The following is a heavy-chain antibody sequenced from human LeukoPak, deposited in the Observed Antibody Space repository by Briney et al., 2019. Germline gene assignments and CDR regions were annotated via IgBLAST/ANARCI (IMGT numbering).Heavy chain of an antibody. CDR1: GFTFSDYT. V-gene: IGHV3-23*01. Sequence: GGSLRFSCAASGFTFSDYTMSWVRQAPGNGLEWVSLISGSGAGTYYADSVKGRFTISRDNSKYTLYLQMNSLRAEDTAIYYCAKGGWLDDWGQGTLVIVSS. CDR3: AKGGWLDD. CDR2: ISGSGAGT. J-gene: IGHJ5*02.